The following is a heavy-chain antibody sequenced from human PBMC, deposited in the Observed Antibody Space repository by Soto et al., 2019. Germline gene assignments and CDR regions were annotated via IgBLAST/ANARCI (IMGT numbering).Heavy chain of an antibody. V-gene: IGHV3-74*01. D-gene: IGHD3-9*01. CDR2: INSDGSST. CDR1: GFTFSSYW. Sequence: EVQLVESGGGLVQPGGSLRLSCAASGFTFSSYWMHWVRQAPGKGLVWVSRINSDGSSTSYADSVKGRFTISRDNAKNTRDLQMNSLRAEDTAVYYCARALNYYDILTGYYDLCCDAFDIWGQGTMVTVSS. J-gene: IGHJ3*02. CDR3: ARALNYYDILTGYYDLCCDAFDI.